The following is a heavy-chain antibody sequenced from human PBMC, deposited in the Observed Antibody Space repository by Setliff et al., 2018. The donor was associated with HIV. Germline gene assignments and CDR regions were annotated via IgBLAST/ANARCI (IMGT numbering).Heavy chain of an antibody. CDR1: GASLSDYY. Sequence: PSETLSLTCAVHGASLSDYYWNWIRQSPGKGLEWIGEINHRGGTNYNPTFKNRLAMSVDPSKNQFSLHLGSVTAADTAVDYCAAFPWDCPDVSCHRSFHYWDQGALVTVSS. CDR2: INHRGGT. CDR3: AAFPWDCPDVSCHRSFHY. D-gene: IGHD2-8*01. V-gene: IGHV4-34*01. J-gene: IGHJ1*01.